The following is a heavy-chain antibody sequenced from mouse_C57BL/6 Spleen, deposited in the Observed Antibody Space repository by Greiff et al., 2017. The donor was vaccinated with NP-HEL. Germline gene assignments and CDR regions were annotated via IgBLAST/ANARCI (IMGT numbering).Heavy chain of an antibody. CDR1: GFTFSSYA. CDR2: ISDGGSYT. D-gene: IGHD2-3*01. Sequence: EVMLVESGGGLVKPGGSLKLSCAASGFTFSSYAMSWVRQTPEKRLEWVATISDGGSYTYYPDNVKGRFTISRDNAKNNLYLQMSHLKSEDTAMYYCARDPADGYQPSWFAYWGQGTLVTVSA. CDR3: ARDPADGYQPSWFAY. J-gene: IGHJ3*01. V-gene: IGHV5-4*01.